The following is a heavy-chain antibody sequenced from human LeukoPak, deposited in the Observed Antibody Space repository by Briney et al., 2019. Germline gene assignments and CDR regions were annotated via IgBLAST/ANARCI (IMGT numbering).Heavy chain of an antibody. CDR1: GGSISSGGYY. CDR3: AREIGFKEDQATDY. CDR2: IYHSGST. V-gene: IGHV4-30-2*01. Sequence: NSSQTLSLTCTVSGGSISSGGYYWSWIRQPPGKGLEWIGYIYHSGSTYYNPSLKSRVTISVDRSKNQFSLKLSSVTAADTAVYYCAREIGFKEDQATDYWGQGTLVTVSS. J-gene: IGHJ4*02. D-gene: IGHD5-12*01.